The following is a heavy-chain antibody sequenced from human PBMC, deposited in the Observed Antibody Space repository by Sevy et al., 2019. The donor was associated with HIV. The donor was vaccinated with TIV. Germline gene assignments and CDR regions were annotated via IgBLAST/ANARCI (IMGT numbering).Heavy chain of an antibody. D-gene: IGHD7-27*01. Sequence: GGSLRLSCAASGFTFSSYAMHWVRQAPGKGLEWVAVISYDGSNKYYADSVKGRFTISRDNSKNTLYLQMNSLRAEDTAVYSCARDNSGGGDDAFDIWGQGTMVTVSS. CDR1: GFTFSSYA. CDR3: ARDNSGGGDDAFDI. V-gene: IGHV3-30-3*01. J-gene: IGHJ3*02. CDR2: ISYDGSNK.